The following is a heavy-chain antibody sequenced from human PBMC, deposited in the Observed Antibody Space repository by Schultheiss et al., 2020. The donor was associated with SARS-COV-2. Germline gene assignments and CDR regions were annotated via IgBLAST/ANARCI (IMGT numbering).Heavy chain of an antibody. Sequence: SETLSLTCAVYGGSFSGYYWSWIRQPPGKGLEWIGEINHSGSTNYNPSLKSRVTISVDTSKNQFSLKLSSVTAADTAVYYCARVGYYDRGMDVWGQGTTVTVPS. J-gene: IGHJ6*02. V-gene: IGHV4-34*01. D-gene: IGHD3-22*01. CDR2: INHSGST. CDR1: GGSFSGYY. CDR3: ARVGYYDRGMDV.